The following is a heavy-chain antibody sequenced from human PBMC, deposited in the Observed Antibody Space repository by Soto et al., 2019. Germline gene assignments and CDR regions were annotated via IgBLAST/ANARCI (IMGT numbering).Heavy chain of an antibody. D-gene: IGHD3-16*01. Sequence: QVQLQQWGAGLLKPSETLSLTCAVYGGSFSGYYWSWIRQPPGKGLEWIGENNHSGSTNYNPSLKSRVTISVDTSKNQFPLKLSSVTAADTAVYYCAIGPRGSDTADYWGQGTLVTVSS. V-gene: IGHV4-34*01. CDR3: AIGPRGSDTADY. J-gene: IGHJ4*02. CDR2: NNHSGST. CDR1: GGSFSGYY.